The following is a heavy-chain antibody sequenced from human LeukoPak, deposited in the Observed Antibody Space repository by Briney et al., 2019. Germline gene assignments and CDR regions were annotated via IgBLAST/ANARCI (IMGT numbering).Heavy chain of an antibody. CDR1: GGTLSNLA. CDR2: IIPIFGAP. CDR3: ARRHCGGDCYSTYYYYYGFDV. V-gene: IGHV1-69*01. J-gene: IGHJ6*02. Sequence: SVTVSCKPFGGTLSNLALGWVRQAPGQGLEWMGGIIPIFGAPNYAQQFQDRLTLSADLSTNTAFMELSSLTSDDTAVYFCARRHCGGDCYSTYYYYYGFDVWGQGTTVTVS. D-gene: IGHD2-21*02.